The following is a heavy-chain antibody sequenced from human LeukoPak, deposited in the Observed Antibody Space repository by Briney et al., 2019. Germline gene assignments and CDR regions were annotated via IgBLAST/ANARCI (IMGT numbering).Heavy chain of an antibody. CDR1: GYSFTSYW. Sequence: RGESLKISCKGSGYSFTSYWISWVRQMPGKGLEWMGRIDPTDSYTNYRPSFQGHVTISADKSISTVYLHWSSLKASDTAMYYCARQLRAGTVQGFDPWGQGTLVTVSS. D-gene: IGHD6-19*01. CDR2: IDPTDSYT. CDR3: ARQLRAGTVQGFDP. V-gene: IGHV5-10-1*01. J-gene: IGHJ5*02.